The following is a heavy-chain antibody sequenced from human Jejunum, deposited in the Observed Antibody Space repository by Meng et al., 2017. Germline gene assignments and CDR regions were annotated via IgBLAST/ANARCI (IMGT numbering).Heavy chain of an antibody. CDR1: GGTFSTYG. D-gene: IGHD2-15*01. J-gene: IGHJ6*02. Sequence: SVKVSCKASGGTFSTYGIIWVRQAPGQGLEWMGSFIPIFATPNYAPKFQGRVTFSADGSTTTAYMELSGLRSDDTAVYYCALYCGGGRCLVPDRYYYAMDVWGQGTTVTVSS. CDR2: FIPIFATP. V-gene: IGHV1-69*13. CDR3: ALYCGGGRCLVPDRYYYAMDV.